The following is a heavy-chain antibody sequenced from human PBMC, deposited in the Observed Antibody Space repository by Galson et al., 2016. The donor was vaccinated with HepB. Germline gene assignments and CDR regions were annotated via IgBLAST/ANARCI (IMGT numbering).Heavy chain of an antibody. D-gene: IGHD3-22*01. Sequence: SLRLSCAASGFTFSTYSMNWVRQAPGKGLEWVSFISITSGYKYYADSLKGRVTISRDNAKNSLYLQMNSLRAEDAAVYYCARPPEVDSRYFDLWGRGTLVTVSS. CDR3: ARPPEVDSRYFDL. J-gene: IGHJ2*01. CDR1: GFTFSTYS. V-gene: IGHV3-21*01. CDR2: ISITSGYK.